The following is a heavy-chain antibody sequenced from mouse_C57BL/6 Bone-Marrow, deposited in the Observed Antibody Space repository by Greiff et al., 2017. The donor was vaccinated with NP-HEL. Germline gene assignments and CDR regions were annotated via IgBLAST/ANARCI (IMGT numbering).Heavy chain of an antibody. CDR3: ASHYYGSPYWYFDV. Sequence: QVQLQQSGPELVKPGASVKLSCKASGYTFTSYDINWVKQRPGQGLEWIGWIYPRDGSTKYTEKFKGKATLTVDTSSSTAYMELHSLTSEDSAVYFCASHYYGSPYWYFDVWGTGTTVTVSS. D-gene: IGHD1-1*01. CDR1: GYTFTSYD. CDR2: IYPRDGST. J-gene: IGHJ1*03. V-gene: IGHV1-85*01.